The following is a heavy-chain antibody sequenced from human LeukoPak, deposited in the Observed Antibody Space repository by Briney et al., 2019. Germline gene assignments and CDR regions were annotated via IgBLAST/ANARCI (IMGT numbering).Heavy chain of an antibody. J-gene: IGHJ4*02. CDR1: GYTFTSCD. CDR2: MNPNSGNT. CDR3: ARWAEGAAAYLSDY. Sequence: ASVKVSCKASGYTFTSCDINWVRQATGQGLEWMGWMNPNSGNTGYAQKFQGRVTMTRNTSISTAYMELSSLRSEDTAVYYCARWAEGAAAYLSDYWGQGTLVTVSS. D-gene: IGHD6-13*01. V-gene: IGHV1-8*01.